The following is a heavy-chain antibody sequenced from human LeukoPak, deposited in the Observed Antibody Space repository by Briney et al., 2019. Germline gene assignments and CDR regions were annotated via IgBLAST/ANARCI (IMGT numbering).Heavy chain of an antibody. Sequence: GASVKVSCKASGFTFTTSAVQWVRQARGQRLEWIGWIVVGSGNTNYAQKFQERVTITRDMSTSTAYMELSSLRSEDTAVYYCAALPRSGSNYLYFDYWGQGTLVTVSS. CDR2: IVVGSGNT. J-gene: IGHJ4*02. CDR3: AALPRSGSNYLYFDY. V-gene: IGHV1-58*01. D-gene: IGHD1-26*01. CDR1: GFTFTTSA.